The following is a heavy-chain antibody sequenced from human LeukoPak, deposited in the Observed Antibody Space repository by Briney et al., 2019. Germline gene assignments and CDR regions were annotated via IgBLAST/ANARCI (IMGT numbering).Heavy chain of an antibody. J-gene: IGHJ4*02. V-gene: IGHV3-23*01. CDR3: AKGQRFYGEYYFDF. CDR1: GFTFSSYA. CDR2: FRASGVAT. Sequence: GGSLRLSCAASGFTFSSYAMNWVRQAPAKGLKWVSGFRASGVATFYADCVKGRFTISRDNSKNTLYLQMNSLRAEDTAVYYCAKGQRFYGEYYFDFWGQGTLVTVSS. D-gene: IGHD4-17*01.